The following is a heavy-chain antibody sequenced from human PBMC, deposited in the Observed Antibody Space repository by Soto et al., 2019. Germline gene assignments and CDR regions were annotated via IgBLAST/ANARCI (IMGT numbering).Heavy chain of an antibody. V-gene: IGHV3-74*01. CDR2: INCDGSST. Sequence: EVQLVESGGGLVQPGGSLRLSCAASGFTFSSYWMHWVRQAPGKGLVWVSRINCDGSSTSYADSVKGRFTISRDNAKNTLYLQMNSLRAEDTAVYYCAGRKTDYYGSGSYQNYSYYYYIDVWGKGTTVTVSS. CDR1: GFTFSSYW. CDR3: AGRKTDYYGSGSYQNYSYYYYIDV. J-gene: IGHJ6*03. D-gene: IGHD3-10*01.